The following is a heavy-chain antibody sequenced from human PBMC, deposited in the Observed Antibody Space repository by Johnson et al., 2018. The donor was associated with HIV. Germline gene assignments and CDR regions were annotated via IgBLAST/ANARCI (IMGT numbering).Heavy chain of an antibody. CDR3: ARAYSYGAFDI. CDR1: GFTVSSNY. CDR2: IYSGGTT. Sequence: VQLVESGGGLVQPGGSLRLSCAASGFTVSSNYMSWVRQAPGKGLVWVSVIYSGGTTYYADSVKGRFTISRDNSKNTLFLQMNSLRGDDTAVYYCARAYSYGAFDIWGLGTMVTVSS. J-gene: IGHJ3*02. V-gene: IGHV3-66*01. D-gene: IGHD5-18*01.